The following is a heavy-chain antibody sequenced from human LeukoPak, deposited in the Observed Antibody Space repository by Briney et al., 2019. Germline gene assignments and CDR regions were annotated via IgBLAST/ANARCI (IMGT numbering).Heavy chain of an antibody. V-gene: IGHV1-69*04. D-gene: IGHD2-2*01. CDR1: RGTFSSYA. Sequence: SVKVSCKASRGTFSSYAISWLRQAPGQGLEWMGRIIPILGIANYAQKFQGRVTITADKSTSTAYMELSSLRSEDTAVYYCATTYCSSTSCYSGYYYYYGMDVWGQGTTVTVSS. CDR3: ATTYCSSTSCYSGYYYYYGMDV. J-gene: IGHJ6*02. CDR2: IIPILGIA.